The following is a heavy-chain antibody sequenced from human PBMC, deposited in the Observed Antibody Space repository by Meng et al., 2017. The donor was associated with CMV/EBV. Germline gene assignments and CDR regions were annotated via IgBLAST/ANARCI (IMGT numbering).Heavy chain of an antibody. J-gene: IGHJ6*02. Sequence: GGSLRLSCAASGFTFSSYSMNWVSQAPGKGLEWVSYISSSSSTIYYADSVKGRFTISRDNAKNSLYLQMNSLRAEDTAVYYCARDNSSYYDFWSGYYTTYYYGMDVWGQGTTVTVSS. D-gene: IGHD3-3*01. CDR3: ARDNSSYYDFWSGYYTTYYYGMDV. V-gene: IGHV3-48*04. CDR1: GFTFSSYS. CDR2: ISSSSSTI.